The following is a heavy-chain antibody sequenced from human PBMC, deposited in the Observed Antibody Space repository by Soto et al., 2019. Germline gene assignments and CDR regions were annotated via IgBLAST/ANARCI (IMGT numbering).Heavy chain of an antibody. CDR1: GYFISSGYY. CDR2: MFHSGST. Sequence: SETLSLTCAVSGYFISSGYYWGWIRQPPGKGLEWIGSMFHSGSTHYNPSLKSRVTISVDTSKNHFSLRLSSVTASDTAVYYCARGRIVVVPTVGWFDPWGQGTLVTVSS. D-gene: IGHD2-2*01. V-gene: IGHV4-38-2*01. J-gene: IGHJ5*02. CDR3: ARGRIVVVPTVGWFDP.